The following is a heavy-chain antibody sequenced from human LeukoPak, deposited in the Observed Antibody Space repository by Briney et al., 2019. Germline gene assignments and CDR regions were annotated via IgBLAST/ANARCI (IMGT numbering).Heavy chain of an antibody. CDR1: GFTFSSYA. V-gene: IGHV3-30-3*01. CDR3: AKDDAIVVVPAAIVGY. D-gene: IGHD2-2*01. Sequence: GRPLRLFCAAWGFTFSSYAMHWVRQAPGKGLEGVAVISYDGSNKYYADSVKGRFTISRDNSKNKLYLQMNSLRAEDTAVYYCAKDDAIVVVPAAIVGYWGQGTLVTVSP. CDR2: ISYDGSNK. J-gene: IGHJ4*02.